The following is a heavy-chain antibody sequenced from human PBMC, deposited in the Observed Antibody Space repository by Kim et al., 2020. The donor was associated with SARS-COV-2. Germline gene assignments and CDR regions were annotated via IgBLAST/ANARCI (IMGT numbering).Heavy chain of an antibody. V-gene: IGHV3-30*18. CDR1: GFTFSSYG. CDR3: AKDRWDIAAAGVDY. D-gene: IGHD6-13*01. J-gene: IGHJ4*02. Sequence: GPLRLSCAASGFTFSSYGMHWVRQAPGKGLEWVAVISYDGSNKYYADSVKGRFTISRDNSKNTLYLQMNSLRAEDTAVYYCAKDRWDIAAAGVDYWGQGTLVTVSS. CDR2: ISYDGSNK.